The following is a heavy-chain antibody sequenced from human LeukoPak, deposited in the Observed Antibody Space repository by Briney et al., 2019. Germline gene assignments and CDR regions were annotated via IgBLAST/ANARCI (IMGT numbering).Heavy chain of an antibody. CDR1: GYTFTGSY. J-gene: IGHJ6*02. CDR2: INPNSGGT. CDR3: ARSTRFITIFSYGMDV. D-gene: IGHD3-3*01. V-gene: IGHV1-2*02. Sequence: ASVKVSCKASGYTFTGSYIHWVRQAPGQGLEWMGWINPNSGGTDYAQKFQGRVTMTRDTSISTAYMELSRLRSDDTAVYYCARSTRFITIFSYGMDVWGQGTTVTVSS.